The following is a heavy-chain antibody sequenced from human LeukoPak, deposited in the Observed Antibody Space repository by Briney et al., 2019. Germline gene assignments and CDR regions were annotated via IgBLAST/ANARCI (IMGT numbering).Heavy chain of an antibody. J-gene: IGHJ4*02. V-gene: IGHV1-2*02. CDR1: GYTFTGYY. D-gene: IGHD3-22*01. CDR2: INPNSGGT. CDR3: ASVADYYDSSGPFDY. Sequence: ASVKVSCKASGYTFTGYYMHWVRQAPGQGLEWMGWINPNSGGTNYAQKFQGRVTMTRDTSISTAYMELSRLRSDDTAVYYCASVADYYDSSGPFDYWGQGTLVTVSS.